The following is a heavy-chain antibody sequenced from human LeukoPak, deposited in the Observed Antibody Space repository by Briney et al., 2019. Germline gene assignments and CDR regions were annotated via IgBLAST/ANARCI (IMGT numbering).Heavy chain of an antibody. CDR3: SRAKSNYYDSSAPNY. CDR1: GFTFDDYG. J-gene: IGHJ4*02. V-gene: IGHV3-49*04. Sequence: GGSLRLSCVASGFTFDDYGMSWVRQAPGKGLEWVGFIRSKAYGGTTEYAASVKGRFTISRDDSKSIAYLQMNSLKTEDTAVYYCSRAKSNYYDSSAPNYWGRGTLVTVSS. D-gene: IGHD3-22*01. CDR2: IRSKAYGGTT.